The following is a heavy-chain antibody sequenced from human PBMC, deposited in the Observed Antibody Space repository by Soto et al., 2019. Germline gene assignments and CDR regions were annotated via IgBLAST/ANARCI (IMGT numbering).Heavy chain of an antibody. CDR3: ARGIEGWYQGRYYYGMDV. D-gene: IGHD6-19*01. CDR2: IYYSGNT. J-gene: IGHJ6*02. V-gene: IGHV4-61*01. Sequence: PSETLSLTCTVSGGSISSSSYYWSWIRQPPGKGLEWIGYIYYSGNTNYNPSLKSRVTISVDTSKNQFSLKLSSVTAADTAVYYCARGIEGWYQGRYYYGMDVWGQGTTVTVSS. CDR1: GGSISSSSYY.